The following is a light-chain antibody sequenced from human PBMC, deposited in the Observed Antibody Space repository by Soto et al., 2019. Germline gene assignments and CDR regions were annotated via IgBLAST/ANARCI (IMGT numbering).Light chain of an antibody. CDR1: QSVSSSY. J-gene: IGKJ1*01. CDR2: GAS. CDR3: QQYGSSLRWT. Sequence: EIVLTQSPGTLPLSPGERATLSCRASQSVSSSYLAWYQQKPGQAPRLLIYGASSRATGIPDRFSGSVSGTDFTLTISRLEPEDFAVYYCQQYGSSLRWTFGQGTKVDIK. V-gene: IGKV3-20*01.